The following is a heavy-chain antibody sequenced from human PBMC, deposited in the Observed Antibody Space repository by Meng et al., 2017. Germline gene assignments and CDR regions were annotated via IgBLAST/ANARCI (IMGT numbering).Heavy chain of an antibody. V-gene: IGHV4-34*01. Sequence: GSLRLSCAVYGGSFSGYYWSWIRQPPGKGLEWIGEINHSGSTNYNPSLKSRVTISVDTSKNQFSLKLSSVTAADTAVYYCARGRKKGIAYCYDSSGYYSAFDIWGQGTMVTVSS. J-gene: IGHJ3*02. D-gene: IGHD3-22*01. CDR3: ARGRKKGIAYCYDSSGYYSAFDI. CDR2: INHSGST. CDR1: GGSFSGYY.